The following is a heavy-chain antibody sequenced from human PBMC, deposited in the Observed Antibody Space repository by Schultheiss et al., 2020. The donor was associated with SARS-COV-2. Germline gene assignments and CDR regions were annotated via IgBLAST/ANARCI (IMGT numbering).Heavy chain of an antibody. CDR1: DGSISSGDYY. CDR3: ARSTWIQLSGYFDY. V-gene: IGHV4-30-4*01. D-gene: IGHD5-18*01. Sequence: SETLSLTCTVSDGSISSGDYYWSWIRQPPGKGLEWIGYIYYSGSTYYNPSLKSRVTISVDTSKNQFSLKLSSVTAADTAVYYCARSTWIQLSGYFDYWGQGTLVTVSS. CDR2: IYYSGST. J-gene: IGHJ4*02.